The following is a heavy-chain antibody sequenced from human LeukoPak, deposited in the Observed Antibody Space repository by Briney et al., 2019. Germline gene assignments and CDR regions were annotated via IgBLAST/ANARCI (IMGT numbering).Heavy chain of an antibody. V-gene: IGHV4-38-2*02. Sequence: MSSETLSLTCTVLGYSTSGGYYWGWIRQSPGKGLEWIGSIHQTGSTYYNPSLQSRVTISLDTSKSRSSLRLPSVTAADTAVYFCARSKSWAHADSWGQGTLVTVSS. D-gene: IGHD1-26*01. CDR2: IHQTGST. CDR1: GYSTSGGYY. J-gene: IGHJ4*02. CDR3: ARSKSWAHADS.